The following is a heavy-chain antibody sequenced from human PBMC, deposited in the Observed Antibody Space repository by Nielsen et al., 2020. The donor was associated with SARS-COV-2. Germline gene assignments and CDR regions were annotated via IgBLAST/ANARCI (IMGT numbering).Heavy chain of an antibody. D-gene: IGHD2-15*01. Sequence: SETLSLTCAVYGGSFSGYYWSWIRQPPGKGLEWIGEINHSGSTNYNPSLKSRVTISVDTSKNQFSLKLSSVTAADTAVYYCASLDSGVAANDYWGQGTLVTVSS. J-gene: IGHJ4*02. V-gene: IGHV4-34*01. CDR1: GGSFSGYY. CDR3: ASLDSGVAANDY. CDR2: INHSGST.